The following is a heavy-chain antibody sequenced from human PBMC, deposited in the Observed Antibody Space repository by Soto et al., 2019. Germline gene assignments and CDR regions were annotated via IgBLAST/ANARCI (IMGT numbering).Heavy chain of an antibody. D-gene: IGHD4-17*01. CDR2: ISSNGGST. Sequence: EVQLVESGGGLVQPGGSLRLSCSASGFTFSSYAMHWVRQAPGKGVEYVSAISSNGGSTYYADSVKGRFTISRDNSKNTLYLQMSSLRAEDTAVYYCVKGGRPVTERRLDYWGQGTLVTVSS. J-gene: IGHJ4*02. V-gene: IGHV3-64D*06. CDR1: GFTFSSYA. CDR3: VKGGRPVTERRLDY.